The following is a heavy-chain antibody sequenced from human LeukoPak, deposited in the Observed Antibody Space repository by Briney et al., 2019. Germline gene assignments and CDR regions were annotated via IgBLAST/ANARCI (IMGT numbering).Heavy chain of an antibody. D-gene: IGHD3-10*01. CDR1: GGTFSSYA. CDR3: ARDLGSGSYYYYYYMDV. CDR2: IIPIFGTA. V-gene: IGHV1-69*05. Sequence: ASVKVSCKASGGTFSSYAISWVRQAPGQGLEWMGRIIPIFGTANYAQKFQGRVTITTDESTSTAYMELSSLRSEDTAVYYCARDLGSGSYYYYYYMDVWGKGTTVTVSS. J-gene: IGHJ6*03.